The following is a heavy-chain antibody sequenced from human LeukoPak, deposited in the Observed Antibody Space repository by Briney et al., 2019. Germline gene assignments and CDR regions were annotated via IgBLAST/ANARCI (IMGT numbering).Heavy chain of an antibody. CDR3: ARGFRAPGKFDY. D-gene: IGHD1-26*01. CDR1: GGTFSSYA. V-gene: IGHV1-69*04. CDR2: IIPILGIA. J-gene: IGHJ4*02. Sequence: SVKVSCKASGGTFSSYAISWVRQAPGQGLEWMGRIIPILGIANYAQKFQGRVTITADKSTSTAYVELSSLRSEDTAVYYCARGFRAPGKFDYWGQGTLVTVSS.